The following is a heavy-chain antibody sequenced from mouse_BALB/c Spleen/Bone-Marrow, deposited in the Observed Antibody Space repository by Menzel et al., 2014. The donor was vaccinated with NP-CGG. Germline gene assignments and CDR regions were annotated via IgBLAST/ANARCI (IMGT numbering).Heavy chain of an antibody. CDR3: ARYHYGYDGFAY. CDR2: INPSTGYT. J-gene: IGHJ3*01. Sequence: VQVVESGAELAKPGASVKMSCKASGYTFTSYWMHWVKQRPGQGLEWIGHINPSTGYTEYNQKFKDKATLTADKSSSTAYMQLSSLTSEDSAVYYCARYHYGYDGFAYWGQGTLVTVSA. V-gene: IGHV1-7*01. D-gene: IGHD2-2*01. CDR1: GYTFTSYW.